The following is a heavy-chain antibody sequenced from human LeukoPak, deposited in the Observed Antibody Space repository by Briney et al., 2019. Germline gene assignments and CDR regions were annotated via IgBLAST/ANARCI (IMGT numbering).Heavy chain of an antibody. CDR2: ISSSSSYI. V-gene: IGHV3-21*04. D-gene: IGHD3-16*01. CDR3: AKLKLGYDYVWGSYIGY. CDR1: GFTFSSYS. Sequence: GGSLRLSCAASGFTFSSYSMNWVRQAPGKGLEWVSSISSSSSYIYYADSVKGRFTISRDNSKNTLYLQMNSLRAEDTAVYYCAKLKLGYDYVWGSYIGYWGQGTLVTVSS. J-gene: IGHJ4*02.